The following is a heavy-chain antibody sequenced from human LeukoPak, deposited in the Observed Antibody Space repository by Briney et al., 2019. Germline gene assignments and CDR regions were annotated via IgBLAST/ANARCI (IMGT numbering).Heavy chain of an antibody. CDR3: ASHYSSGWTSVEYFQH. Sequence: ASVKVSCTASGYTFTSYGISWVRQAPGQGLEWMGWISAYNGNTNYAQKLQGRVTMTTDTSTSTAYMELRSLRSDDTAVYYCASHYSSGWTSVEYFQHWGQGTLVTVSS. CDR2: ISAYNGNT. CDR1: GYTFTSYG. J-gene: IGHJ1*01. V-gene: IGHV1-18*01. D-gene: IGHD6-19*01.